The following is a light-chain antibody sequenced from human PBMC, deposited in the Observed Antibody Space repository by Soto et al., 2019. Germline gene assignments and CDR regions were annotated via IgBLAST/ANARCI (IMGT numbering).Light chain of an antibody. J-gene: IGKJ1*01. V-gene: IGKV1-39*01. CDR2: AAS. CDR3: QQSYSSSWT. Sequence: DIQMTQSPYSLSASVGDRVTITCRASQSISSYLNWYQQKPGKAPNLLIYAASSLQSGVPSRFSGSGSGTDFTLTISSLQPEDFATYYCQQSYSSSWTVGQGTTVEIK. CDR1: QSISSY.